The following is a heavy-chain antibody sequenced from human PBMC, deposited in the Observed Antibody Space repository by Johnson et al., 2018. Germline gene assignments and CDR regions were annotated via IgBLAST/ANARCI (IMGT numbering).Heavy chain of an antibody. D-gene: IGHD4-17*01. J-gene: IGHJ6*03. Sequence: VQLVQSGGGLVKPGGSLRLSCAASGFSFSRFGMNWVRQAPGKGLEWVSVSSGSGGSTYYADSVKGRFTLSRDNSKNTLYLQMNRPRADDTAVYYCAKMGGDYVSYYYYYMDVWGRGTTVTVSS. V-gene: IGHV3-23*04. CDR1: GFSFSRFG. CDR3: AKMGGDYVSYYYYYMDV. CDR2: SSGSGGST.